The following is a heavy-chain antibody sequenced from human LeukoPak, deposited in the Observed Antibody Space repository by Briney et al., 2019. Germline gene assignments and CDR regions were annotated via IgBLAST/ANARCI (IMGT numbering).Heavy chain of an antibody. CDR3: ARDGDFWSDWAS. D-gene: IGHD3-3*01. Sequence: ASVEVSCKASGGTFSSYAISWVRQAPGQGLEWMGGIIPIFGTANYAQKFQGRVTITTDESTSTAYMELSSLRSEDTAVYYCARDGDFWSDWASWGQGTLVTVSS. V-gene: IGHV1-69*05. CDR1: GGTFSSYA. J-gene: IGHJ5*02. CDR2: IIPIFGTA.